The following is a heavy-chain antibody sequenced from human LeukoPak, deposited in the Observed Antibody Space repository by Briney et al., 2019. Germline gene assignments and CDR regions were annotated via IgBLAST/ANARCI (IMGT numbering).Heavy chain of an antibody. CDR3: ARDIGGSSSLDY. D-gene: IGHD1-26*01. J-gene: IGHJ4*02. CDR1: GGSISSYY. V-gene: IGHV4-59*01. Sequence: SETLSLTCTVSGGSISSYYWSWIRQPPGKGLEWIGYIYYSGSTNYNPSLKSRVTISVDTSKNQFSLELSSVTAEDTAVYYCARDIGGSSSLDYWGQGTLVTVSS. CDR2: IYYSGST.